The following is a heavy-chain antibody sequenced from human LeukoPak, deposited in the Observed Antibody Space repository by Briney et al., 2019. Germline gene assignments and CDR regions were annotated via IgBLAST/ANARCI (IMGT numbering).Heavy chain of an antibody. D-gene: IGHD4-23*01. Sequence: GESLKISCKGSGYTFTNYWIGWVRQMPGKGLEFMGIIYPGDSDTRYSPSFQGQVTISVDKSINTAYLQWSSLKASDTAMYYCARRDDYGGKGFDHWGQGTLVTVSS. CDR1: GYTFTNYW. J-gene: IGHJ4*02. CDR3: ARRDDYGGKGFDH. V-gene: IGHV5-51*01. CDR2: IYPGDSDT.